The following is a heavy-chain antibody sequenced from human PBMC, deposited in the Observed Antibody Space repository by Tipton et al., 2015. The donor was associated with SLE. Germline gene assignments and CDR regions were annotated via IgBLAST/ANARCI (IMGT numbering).Heavy chain of an antibody. Sequence: SLRLSCAASGFTFTYYSVNWVRQAPGKGLEWVSYIAGTSSFINYGDSVKGRFTVSRDNTRNSLYLQMNSLRVEDTAVYYCAREDHSTYIYWGQGTLVTVSS. CDR2: IAGTSSFI. CDR1: GFTFTYYS. D-gene: IGHD4-11*01. V-gene: IGHV3-21*05. CDR3: AREDHSTYIY. J-gene: IGHJ4*02.